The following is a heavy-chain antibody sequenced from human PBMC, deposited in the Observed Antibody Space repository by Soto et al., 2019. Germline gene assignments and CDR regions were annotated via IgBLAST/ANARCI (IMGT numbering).Heavy chain of an antibody. CDR3: ARVSPQSSYFDY. Sequence: QVQLVQSGAEVKEPGASVKVSCKASGYIFTTYGISWVRQAPGQGPEWMGWISPYNGNTNYAQKLQGRVTMTTDTSTSTASMELRSLRSDVTAVYYCARVSPQSSYFDYGGQGTLVTVSS. CDR1: GYIFTTYG. J-gene: IGHJ4*02. D-gene: IGHD3-16*02. CDR2: ISPYNGNT. V-gene: IGHV1-18*01.